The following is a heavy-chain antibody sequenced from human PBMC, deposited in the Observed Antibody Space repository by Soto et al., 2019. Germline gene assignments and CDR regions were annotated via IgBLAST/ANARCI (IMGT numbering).Heavy chain of an antibody. CDR2: IYHSGST. CDR1: SGSISSSNW. CDR3: ARESVAGYCSGGSCYGLHY. Sequence: SETLSLTCAVSSGSISSSNWLSWVRQPPGKGLEWIGEIYHSGSTNYNPSLKSRVTISVDKSKNQFSLKLNSVTAADTAVYYWARESVAGYCSGGSCYGLHYWGQGTLVNVSS. V-gene: IGHV4-4*02. J-gene: IGHJ4*02. D-gene: IGHD2-15*01.